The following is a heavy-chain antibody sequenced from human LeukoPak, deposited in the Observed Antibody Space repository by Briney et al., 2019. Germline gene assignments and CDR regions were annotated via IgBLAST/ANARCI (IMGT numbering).Heavy chain of an antibody. D-gene: IGHD1-26*01. CDR1: GFTFEDYA. CDR3: ARSNRDFWYFDL. CDR2: ISPNSGSI. V-gene: IGHV3-9*03. J-gene: IGHJ2*01. Sequence: GGSLRLSCAASGFTFEDYAIHWVRQPPGKGLEWVSGISPNSGSINYADSVKGRFTISRDDAKNSLYLQMNSLTVEDMAFYYCARSNRDFWYFDLWGRGTLVTVSS.